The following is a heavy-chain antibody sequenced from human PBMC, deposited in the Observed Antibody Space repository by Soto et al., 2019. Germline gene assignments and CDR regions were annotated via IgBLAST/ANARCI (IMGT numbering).Heavy chain of an antibody. J-gene: IGHJ4*02. V-gene: IGHV3-23*01. CDR1: GFTFSSYA. CDR2: ISGSGGST. Sequence: GSLRLSCAASGFTFSSYAMSWVRQAPGKGLEWVSAISGSGGSTYYADSVKGRFTISRDNSKNTLYLQMNSLRAEDTAVYYCAKPVLGITGTTGYFDYWGQGTLVTVSS. D-gene: IGHD1-20*01. CDR3: AKPVLGITGTTGYFDY.